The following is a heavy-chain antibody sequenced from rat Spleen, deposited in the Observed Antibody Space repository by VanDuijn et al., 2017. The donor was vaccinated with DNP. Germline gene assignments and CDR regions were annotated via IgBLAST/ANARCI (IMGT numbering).Heavy chain of an antibody. J-gene: IGHJ2*01. Sequence: EVQLVEAGGGLVQPGRSLKLSCAASGFIISDYYMAWVRQAPTKGLEWVAYTNYAGGSTYNGDSVKGRFTISRDNAKSTLYLQINSLRSEDMATYYCARHVLPLRVWDYWGQGVMVTVSS. CDR3: ARHVLPLRVWDY. D-gene: IGHD1-4*01. CDR1: GFIISDYY. V-gene: IGHV5-22*01. CDR2: TNYAGGST.